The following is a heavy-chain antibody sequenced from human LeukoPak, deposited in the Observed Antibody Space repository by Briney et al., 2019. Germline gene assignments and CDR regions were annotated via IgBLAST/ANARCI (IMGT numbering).Heavy chain of an antibody. CDR2: IWYDGSNK. CDR3: ARGPSYYYDSSGYYPGY. J-gene: IGHJ4*02. Sequence: GGSLRLSCAASGFTFSSYGMHWVRQAPGKGLEWVAVIWYDGSNKYYADSVKGRFTISRDNSKNTLYLQMNSLRAEDTAVYYCARGPSYYYDSSGYYPGYWGQGTLVTVSS. CDR1: GFTFSSYG. D-gene: IGHD3-22*01. V-gene: IGHV3-33*01.